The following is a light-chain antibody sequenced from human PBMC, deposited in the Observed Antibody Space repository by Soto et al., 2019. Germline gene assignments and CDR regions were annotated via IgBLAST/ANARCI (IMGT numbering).Light chain of an antibody. Sequence: EIVLTQSPGTLSLSPGQRATLSCRASESISRDYLAWYQQRLGQAPRLLIYGASSGATGIPDRFSGSGSGTDFTLTISRLEPEEFATYYCQQANSFPRTFGQGTKVEFK. CDR2: GAS. CDR3: QQANSFPRT. J-gene: IGKJ1*01. CDR1: ESISRDY. V-gene: IGKV3-20*01.